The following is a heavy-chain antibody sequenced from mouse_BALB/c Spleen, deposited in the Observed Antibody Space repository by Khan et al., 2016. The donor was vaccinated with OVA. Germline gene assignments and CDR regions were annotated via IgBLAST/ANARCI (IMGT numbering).Heavy chain of an antibody. Sequence: EVQLQESGPGLVKPSQSLSLTCTVTGYSITSDYAWNWIRQFPGNRLEWMGFISYIGNTNYNPSLKSRISVTRDTSKNQFFLQLNSVTTEDTATYYCARMYGGDFDYWGQGTTLTVSS. CDR2: ISYIGNT. J-gene: IGHJ2*01. CDR3: ARMYGGDFDY. CDR1: GYSITSDYA. D-gene: IGHD2-10*02. V-gene: IGHV3-2*02.